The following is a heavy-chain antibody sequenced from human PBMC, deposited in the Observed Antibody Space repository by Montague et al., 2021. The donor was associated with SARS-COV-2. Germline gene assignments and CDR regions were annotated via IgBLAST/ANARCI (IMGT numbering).Heavy chain of an antibody. CDR3: ARDFVAAVPDRFDS. V-gene: IGHV4/OR15-8*02. D-gene: IGHD6-13*01. CDR2: IFHSGAA. J-gene: IGHJ4*02. CDR1: GGFISSGNW. Sequence: SETPSLTCAVSGGFISSGNWWSWVRQPPGKGLEWIGEIFHSGAASYNPSLKSRLTISMDKSKNEFSLKLNSVTAADTAMYYCARDFVAAVPDRFDSWGQGVRVTVSS.